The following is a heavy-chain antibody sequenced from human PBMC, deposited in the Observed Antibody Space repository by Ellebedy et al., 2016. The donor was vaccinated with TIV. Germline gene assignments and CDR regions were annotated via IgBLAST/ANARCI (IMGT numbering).Heavy chain of an antibody. V-gene: IGHV1-18*01. Sequence: AASVKVSCKASGYNFRSNGIHWVRQAPGQGLEWVGYISVYIGSTLYAQNFEGRVTVTTDTSTGTAYMELRSLRPNGTAVYYCARGRYSSPKSDFDYWGQGTLVTVSS. CDR1: GYNFRSNG. J-gene: IGHJ4*02. D-gene: IGHD2-15*01. CDR3: ARGRYSSPKSDFDY. CDR2: ISVYIGST.